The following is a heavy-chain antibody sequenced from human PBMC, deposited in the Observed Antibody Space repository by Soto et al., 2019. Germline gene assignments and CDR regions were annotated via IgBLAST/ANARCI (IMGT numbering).Heavy chain of an antibody. Sequence: PSETLSLTCAVYGESFSGYYWSWIRQPPGKGLEWIGEINHSGSTHYNPYLKSRVTIAVDTSKNQVSLKLSSVTAADTAVYYCARGLVAAAGGYWGQGTLVTVAS. CDR1: GESFSGYY. CDR3: ARGLVAAAGGY. V-gene: IGHV4-34*01. CDR2: INHSGST. D-gene: IGHD6-13*01. J-gene: IGHJ4*02.